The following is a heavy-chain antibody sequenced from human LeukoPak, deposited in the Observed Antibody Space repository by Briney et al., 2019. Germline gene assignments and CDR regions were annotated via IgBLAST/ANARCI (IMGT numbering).Heavy chain of an antibody. D-gene: IGHD3-10*01. CDR3: AKDYLPLGYYGSGSNFDY. V-gene: IGHV3-23*01. CDR1: GLSFGRYA. CDR2: VSGSVGRT. Sequence: GESLRLACAVFGLSFGRYAVGWVSHAPGDGLEWVSAVSGSVGRTYYADSVKGRFTISRDNSKHTPYLQMNSLRAADTAVNYCAKDYLPLGYYGSGSNFDYWGQRALVTASS. J-gene: IGHJ4*02.